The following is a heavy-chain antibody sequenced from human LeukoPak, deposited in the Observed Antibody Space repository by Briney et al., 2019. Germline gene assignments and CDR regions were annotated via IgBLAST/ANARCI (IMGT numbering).Heavy chain of an antibody. CDR3: ARNYSDWSDP. V-gene: IGHV1-2*02. CDR1: GYTFNGYF. CDR2: INPTTGDT. D-gene: IGHD4-11*01. J-gene: IGHJ5*02. Sequence: GASVKVSCKASGYTFNGYFLNWVRQAPGQGLEWMGWINPTTGDTRYSQKFQGRVTLTRDMSISTGYMELRRLKPDDTAVYYCARNYSDWSDPWAREPWSPSP.